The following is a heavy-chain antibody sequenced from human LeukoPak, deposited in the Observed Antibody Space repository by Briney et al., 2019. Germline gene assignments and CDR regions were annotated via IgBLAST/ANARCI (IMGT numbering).Heavy chain of an antibody. CDR3: AKDRYYYDSSGYSQFGYYFDY. V-gene: IGHV3-23*01. D-gene: IGHD3-22*01. CDR1: GFTFSSYA. J-gene: IGHJ4*02. Sequence: GGSLRLSCAASGFTFSSYAMSWVRQAPGKGLEWVSAISGSGGSTYYADSVKGRFTISRDNSKNTLYPQMNSLRAEDTAVYYCAKDRYYYDSSGYSQFGYYFDYWGQGTLVTVSS. CDR2: ISGSGGST.